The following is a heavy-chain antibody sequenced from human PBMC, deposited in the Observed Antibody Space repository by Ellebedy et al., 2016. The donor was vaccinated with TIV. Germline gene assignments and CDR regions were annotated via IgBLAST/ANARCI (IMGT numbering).Heavy chain of an antibody. CDR1: GFTFSDYY. D-gene: IGHD6-19*01. V-gene: IGHV3-11*01. CDR2: ISSSGSTI. J-gene: IGHJ4*02. CDR3: ARVGPYSSGWYVGWVYFDY. Sequence: PGGSLRLSCAASGFTFSDYYMSWIRQAPGKGLEWVSYISSSGSTIYYADSVKGRFTISRDNAKNSLYLQMNSLRAEDTAVYYCARVGPYSSGWYVGWVYFDYWGQGTLVTVSS.